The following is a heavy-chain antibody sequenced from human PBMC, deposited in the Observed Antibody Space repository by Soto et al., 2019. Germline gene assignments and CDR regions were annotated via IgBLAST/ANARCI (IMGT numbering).Heavy chain of an antibody. CDR2: VKQDGSEI. D-gene: IGHD6-19*01. CDR3: ARDPGISSGWYYFDY. J-gene: IGHJ4*02. CDR1: GFTFSNHW. V-gene: IGHV3-7*05. Sequence: EVHLVESGGGLVQSGGSLRLSCAASGFTFSNHWMTWVRQAPGKGLEWVASVKQDGSEIYYGDSVKGRFTISRDNAKNSPFLQLDSLRAEDTALYYCARDPGISSGWYYFDYWGQGTLVTVSS.